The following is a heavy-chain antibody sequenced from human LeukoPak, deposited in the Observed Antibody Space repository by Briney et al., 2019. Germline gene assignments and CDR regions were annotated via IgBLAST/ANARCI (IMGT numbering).Heavy chain of an antibody. D-gene: IGHD3-10*01. CDR3: ATSFRAVNWFDP. CDR1: GYTFTRYY. Sequence: ASLKVSCKASGYTFTRYYMNWVRQAPGQGLEWMGIINPSGGSTNYAQKFQGRVTMTRDTPTSTIYMEVSSLRSEDTAVYYCATSFRAVNWFDPWGQGTLVTVSS. J-gene: IGHJ5*02. CDR2: INPSGGST. V-gene: IGHV1-46*01.